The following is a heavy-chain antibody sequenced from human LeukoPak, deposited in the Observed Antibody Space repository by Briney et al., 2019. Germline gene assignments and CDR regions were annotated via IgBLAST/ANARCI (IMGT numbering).Heavy chain of an antibody. V-gene: IGHV1-69*04. J-gene: IGHJ3*02. CDR2: IIPILGIA. D-gene: IGHD6-19*01. CDR1: GGTFSGYA. Sequence: GSSVKVSCKASGGTFSGYAISWVRQAPGQGLEWMGRIIPILGIANYAQKFQGRVTITADKSTSTAYMELSSLRSEDTAVYYCARAYSSGWYLDAFDIWGQGTMVTVSS. CDR3: ARAYSSGWYLDAFDI.